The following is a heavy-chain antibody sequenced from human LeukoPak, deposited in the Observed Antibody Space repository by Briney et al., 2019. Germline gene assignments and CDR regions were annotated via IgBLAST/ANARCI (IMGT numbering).Heavy chain of an antibody. CDR1: GGSISSYY. V-gene: IGHV4-59*01. D-gene: IGHD6-13*01. J-gene: IGHJ6*04. Sequence: SETLSLTCTVSGGSISSYYWSWIRQPPGKGLEWIGYIYYSGSTNYNPSLKSRVTISVDTSKNQFSLKLSSVTAADTAVYYCAGFRRTLSSSWPNKNYYYYGMDVWGKGTTVTVSS. CDR2: IYYSGST. CDR3: AGFRRTLSSSWPNKNYYYYGMDV.